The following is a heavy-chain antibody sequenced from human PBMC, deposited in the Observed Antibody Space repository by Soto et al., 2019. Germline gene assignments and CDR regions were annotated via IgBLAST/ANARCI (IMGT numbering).Heavy chain of an antibody. CDR2: IYSTGSA. CDR1: GGSVSDNSCY. D-gene: IGHD2-2*01. J-gene: IGHJ6*02. CDR3: ARDPRPSYCSTTRCSYYYQGMDV. Sequence: PSETLSLTYPVSGGSVSDNSCYWTWIRQPPGKGPEYIGYIYSTGSANYNPSLKSRVTISLDTSKNQFSLRLRSVTAADTAVYYCARDPRPSYCSTTRCSYYYQGMDVWGPGTTVTVSS. V-gene: IGHV4-61*01.